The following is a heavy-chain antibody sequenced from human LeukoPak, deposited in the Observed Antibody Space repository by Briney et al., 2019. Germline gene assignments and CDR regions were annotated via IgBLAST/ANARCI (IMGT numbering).Heavy chain of an antibody. V-gene: IGHV3-23*01. CDR2: IGGSGGDT. CDR3: ARRGGLPAAPDF. Sequence: GGSLRLSCAASGFTFRNYAMTWVRQAPGKGLQWVSAIGGSGGDTYYADSLKGRFTISRDNSKNTVFLQMSSLRAEDTALYYCARRGGLPAAPDFWGQGTLVTVSS. CDR1: GFTFRNYA. D-gene: IGHD2-2*01. J-gene: IGHJ4*02.